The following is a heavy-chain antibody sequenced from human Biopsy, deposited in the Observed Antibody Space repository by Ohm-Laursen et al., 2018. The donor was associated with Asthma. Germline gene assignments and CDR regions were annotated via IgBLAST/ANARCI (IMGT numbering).Heavy chain of an antibody. CDR2: ISGSGGST. CDR3: ATFPYGDYLPLDY. J-gene: IGHJ4*02. V-gene: IGHV3-23*01. Sequence: SLRLSCTASGFTFSNYGMSWVRQAPGKGLEWVSAISGSGGSTYYADSVKGRFTISRDNSKNTLYLQMNSLRAEDTAVYYCATFPYGDYLPLDYWGQGTLVTVSS. CDR1: GFTFSNYG. D-gene: IGHD4-17*01.